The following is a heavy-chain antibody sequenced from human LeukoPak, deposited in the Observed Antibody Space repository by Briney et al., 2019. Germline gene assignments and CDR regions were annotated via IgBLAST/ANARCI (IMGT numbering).Heavy chain of an antibody. CDR1: GFTFSNYA. CDR2: ISSRDGST. CDR3: AKADEVASATIGPAGY. Sequence: PGGSLRLSCTASGFTFSNYAMSWVRQAPGKGLEWVSAISSRDGSTFYADSVKGRFTISRDNSKNTLYLQMNSLRAEDTAIYYCAKADEVASATIGPAGYWGQGTLVTVSS. D-gene: IGHD2-2*01. J-gene: IGHJ4*02. V-gene: IGHV3-23*01.